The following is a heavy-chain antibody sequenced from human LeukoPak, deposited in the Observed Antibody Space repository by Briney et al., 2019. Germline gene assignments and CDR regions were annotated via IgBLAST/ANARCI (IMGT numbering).Heavy chain of an antibody. CDR3: ARRFLYSSSWFFDL. CDR1: GFTFDEYG. CDR2: ISWNGGNA. V-gene: IGHV3-20*04. D-gene: IGHD6-13*01. Sequence: PGGSLRLSCAASGFTFDEYGMNWVRQVPGKGLECVSGISWNGGNAGYADSVKGRFTISRDNAKNSLYLQMDSLTAEDTALYYCARRFLYSSSWFFDLWGQGTLVTVSS. J-gene: IGHJ4*02.